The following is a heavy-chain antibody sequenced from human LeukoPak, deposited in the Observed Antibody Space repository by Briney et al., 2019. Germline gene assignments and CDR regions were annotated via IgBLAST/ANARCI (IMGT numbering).Heavy chain of an antibody. D-gene: IGHD3-16*01. J-gene: IGHJ6*03. CDR2: LYYSGST. V-gene: IGHV4-59*01. CDR1: VGSISSYY. CDR3: ARGSYYDYVWGSYTPYYYYSMDV. Sequence: SETLSLTCTVSVGSISSYYWCWIRQPPGRGLEWMGYLYYSGSTNYNPPLKSRVTTSVAPSKYRFSLKLSAVTAADTAVYYCARGSYYDYVWGSYTPYYYYSMDVWGKGTTVTVSS.